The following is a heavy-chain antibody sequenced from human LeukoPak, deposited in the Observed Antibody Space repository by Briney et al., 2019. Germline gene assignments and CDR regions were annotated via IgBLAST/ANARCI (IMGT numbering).Heavy chain of an antibody. V-gene: IGHV5-51*01. CDR1: GYSFTSYW. J-gene: IGHJ4*02. D-gene: IGHD6-13*01. CDR2: IYPGDSDT. Sequence: GESLKIFSKSSGYSFTSYWIGWVRQMPGKGLEWMGIIYPGDSDTRYSPSFQGQGTISADKSISNPFLQQLSLKASATAMDYCASCIAAAGSGLDYWGQGNLVTVSS. CDR3: ASCIAAAGSGLDY.